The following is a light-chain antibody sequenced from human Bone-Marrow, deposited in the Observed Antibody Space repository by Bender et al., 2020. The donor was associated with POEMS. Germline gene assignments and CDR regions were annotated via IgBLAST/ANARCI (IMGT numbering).Light chain of an antibody. Sequence: SYEVTQPPSVSVSPGQTASITCSGDDLGDKYVAWYQQKPGQSPVLVIYQDTKRPSGIPERFSGSTSGNTATLTISGTQAMEEADYYCQAWDTYSVIFGGGTKLTVL. CDR3: QAWDTYSVI. CDR1: DLGDKY. J-gene: IGLJ2*01. V-gene: IGLV3-1*01. CDR2: QDT.